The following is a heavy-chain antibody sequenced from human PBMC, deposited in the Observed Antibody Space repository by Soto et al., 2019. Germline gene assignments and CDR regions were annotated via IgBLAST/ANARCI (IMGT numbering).Heavy chain of an antibody. V-gene: IGHV3-15*01. CDR2: IKSKTDGGTT. CDR1: GFTFNNAW. Sequence: LRLSCAASGFTFNNAWMTWVRQAPGKGLEWVGRIKSKTDGGTTDYAAPVKGRFTISRDDSKNTVYLQMNSLKTEDTAVYYCTTAIVVPRFDPWGQGILVTVSS. J-gene: IGHJ5*02. CDR3: TTAIVVPRFDP. D-gene: IGHD2-2*01.